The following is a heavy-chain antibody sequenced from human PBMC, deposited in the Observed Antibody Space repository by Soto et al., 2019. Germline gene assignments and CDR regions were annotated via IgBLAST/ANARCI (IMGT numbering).Heavy chain of an antibody. Sequence: SETLSLTCTVSGGSISSYYWSWIRQPPGKGLEWIGYIYYSGSTNYNPSLKSRVTISVDTSKNQFSLKLSSVTAADTAVYYCARDRHEGAFDIWGQGTMFTVSS. V-gene: IGHV4-59*01. CDR2: IYYSGST. CDR3: ARDRHEGAFDI. CDR1: GGSISSYY. J-gene: IGHJ3*02.